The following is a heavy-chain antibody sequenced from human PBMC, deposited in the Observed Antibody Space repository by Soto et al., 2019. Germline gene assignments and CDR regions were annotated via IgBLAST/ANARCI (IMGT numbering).Heavy chain of an antibody. J-gene: IGHJ4*02. CDR2: IHHNGNT. D-gene: IGHD3-10*01. Sequence: QVQLQESGPGLVKPSGTLSLTCAVSGDSIGNNNWWSWVRQPPGKGLEWIGEIHHNGNTNYNPSLKSRVSMSVEKSKNQFSLNLRSVTAADTAVYYCAHTIGAGSYVPYWGQGNLVTVSS. CDR1: GDSIGNNNW. V-gene: IGHV4-4*02. CDR3: AHTIGAGSYVPY.